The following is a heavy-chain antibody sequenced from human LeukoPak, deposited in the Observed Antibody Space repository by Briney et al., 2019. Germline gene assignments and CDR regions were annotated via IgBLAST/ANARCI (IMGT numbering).Heavy chain of an antibody. CDR1: GSTLSNYW. J-gene: IGHJ4*02. CDR2: ITNDGSGT. D-gene: IGHD3-10*01. Sequence: SGGSLRLSCAASGSTLSNYWMHWFRHVPGKGLMWVSRITNDGSGTGYADSVKGRFTISRDIAKNTLYLQMNSLRAEDTAVYYCATSGIGHYYFDYWGQGTLVTVSS. V-gene: IGHV3-74*01. CDR3: ATSGIGHYYFDY.